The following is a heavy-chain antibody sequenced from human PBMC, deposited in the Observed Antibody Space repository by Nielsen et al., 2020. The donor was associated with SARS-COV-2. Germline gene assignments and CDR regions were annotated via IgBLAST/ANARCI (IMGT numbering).Heavy chain of an antibody. CDR2: ISESSTYT. J-gene: IGHJ4*02. V-gene: IGHV3-11*06. CDR1: GFTFSDYY. D-gene: IGHD7-27*01. CDR3: ARGNGWGSYFDY. Sequence: GESLKISCAASGFTFSDYYMTWIRQVPGKGLEWVSYISESSTYTNYADSVKGRFTVSRDNARNSLYLHMNSLRAEDTAVYYCARGNGWGSYFDYWGQGTLVTVSS.